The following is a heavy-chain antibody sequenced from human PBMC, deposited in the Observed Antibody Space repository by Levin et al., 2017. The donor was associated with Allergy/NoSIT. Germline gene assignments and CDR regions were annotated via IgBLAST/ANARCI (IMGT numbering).Heavy chain of an antibody. J-gene: IGHJ4*02. CDR2: INWNGGST. V-gene: IGHV3-20*04. Sequence: GGSLRLSCAASGFTFDDYGMSWVRQAPGKGLEWVSGINWNGGSTGYADSVKGRFTISRDNAKNSLYLQMNSLRAEDTALYYCARDPTVTTLGYYFDYWGQGTLVTVSS. D-gene: IGHD4-17*01. CDR1: GFTFDDYG. CDR3: ARDPTVTTLGYYFDY.